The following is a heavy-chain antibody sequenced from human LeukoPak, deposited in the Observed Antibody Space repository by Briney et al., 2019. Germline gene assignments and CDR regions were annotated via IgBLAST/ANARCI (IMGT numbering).Heavy chain of an antibody. CDR3: AKDRYPDSSGWLYYYYGLDV. D-gene: IGHD6-19*01. J-gene: IGHJ6*02. Sequence: GGSLRLSCAASGFTFSSYAMSWVRQAPGKGLEWVSAVSGSGGSTYYADSVKGRFTISRDNSKNTLYLQMNSLRAEDTAVYYCAKDRYPDSSGWLYYYYGLDVWGQGTTVTVSS. CDR2: VSGSGGST. CDR1: GFTFSSYA. V-gene: IGHV3-23*01.